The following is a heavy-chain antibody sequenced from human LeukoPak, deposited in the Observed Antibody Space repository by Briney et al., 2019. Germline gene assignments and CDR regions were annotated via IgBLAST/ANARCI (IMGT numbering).Heavy chain of an antibody. V-gene: IGHV4-38-2*02. CDR1: GYSISSGYY. D-gene: IGHD4-17*01. CDR2: IYHSGST. CDR3: ARDLTVTNPFDY. Sequence: SETLSLTCTVSGYSISSGYYWGWIRQPPGKGLEWIGSIYHSGSTYYNPSLKSRVTISVDTSKNQFSLKLSSVTAADTAVYYCARDLTVTNPFDYWGQGTLVTVSS. J-gene: IGHJ4*02.